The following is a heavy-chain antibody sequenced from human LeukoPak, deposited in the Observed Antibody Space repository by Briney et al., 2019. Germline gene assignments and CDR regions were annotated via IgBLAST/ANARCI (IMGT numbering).Heavy chain of an antibody. CDR2: IYSGGST. CDR1: GFTVSSNY. D-gene: IGHD3-22*01. J-gene: IGHJ4*02. CDR3: ARDLNYDSAY. V-gene: IGHV3-53*01. Sequence: TGGSLRLSCAASGFTVSSNYTSWVRQAPGKGLEWVSVIYSGGSTYYADSVKGRFTISRDNSKNTVYLQMNSLRAEDTAVYYCARDLNYDSAYWGQGTLVTVSS.